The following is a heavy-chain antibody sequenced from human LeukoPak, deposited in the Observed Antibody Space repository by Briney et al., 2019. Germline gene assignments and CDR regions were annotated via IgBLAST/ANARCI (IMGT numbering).Heavy chain of an antibody. Sequence: ASVKASCKGSGYTFTSYDINWVRQATGQGLEWMGWMNPNSGNTGYAQKFQGRVTMTRNTSISTAYMELSSLRSEDTAVYYCARVYGDYVTDYWGQGTLVTVSS. D-gene: IGHD4-17*01. CDR3: ARVYGDYVTDY. V-gene: IGHV1-8*01. CDR2: MNPNSGNT. CDR1: GYTFTSYD. J-gene: IGHJ4*02.